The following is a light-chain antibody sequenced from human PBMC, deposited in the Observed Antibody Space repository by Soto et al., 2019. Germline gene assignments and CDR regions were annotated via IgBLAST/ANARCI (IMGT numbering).Light chain of an antibody. Sequence: QSALTQPASVSGSPGQSITISCIGTSSDVGGYNYVSWYQQHPGKAPKLMIYEVTNRPSGVSNRFSGTKSGNTASLTISGLQAEDEAEYYCSSYTSTNTFVVFGGGTKVTVL. V-gene: IGLV2-14*01. CDR1: SSDVGGYNY. CDR3: SSYTSTNTFVV. CDR2: EVT. J-gene: IGLJ2*01.